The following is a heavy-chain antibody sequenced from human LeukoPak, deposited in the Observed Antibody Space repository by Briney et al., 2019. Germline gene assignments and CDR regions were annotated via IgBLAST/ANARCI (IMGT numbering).Heavy chain of an antibody. CDR2: IIPTFGTA. J-gene: IGHJ3*02. CDR3: ASPHHVEGNADAFDI. CDR1: GGTFSSYA. D-gene: IGHD1-1*01. V-gene: IGHV1-69*05. Sequence: SVKVSCKASGGTFSSYAISWVRQAPGQGLEWMGGIIPTFGTANYAQKFQGRVTITTDESTSTAYMELSSLSSEDTAVYYCASPHHVEGNADAFDIWGQGTMVTVSS.